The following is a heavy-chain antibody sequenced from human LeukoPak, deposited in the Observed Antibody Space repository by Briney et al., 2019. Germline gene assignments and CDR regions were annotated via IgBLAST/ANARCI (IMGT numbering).Heavy chain of an antibody. J-gene: IGHJ1*01. Sequence: SVKVSCKASGGTFSSYAISWVRQAPGQGLEWMGGIIPIFGTANYAQKFQGRATITTDESTSTAYMELSSLRSEDTAVYYCARNSLRCSSTSCYEQHWGQGTLVTVSS. V-gene: IGHV1-69*05. CDR3: ARNSLRCSSTSCYEQH. CDR1: GGTFSSYA. D-gene: IGHD2-2*01. CDR2: IIPIFGTA.